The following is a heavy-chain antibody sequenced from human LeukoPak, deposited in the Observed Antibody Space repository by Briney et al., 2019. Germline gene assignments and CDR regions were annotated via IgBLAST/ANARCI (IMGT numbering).Heavy chain of an antibody. J-gene: IGHJ4*02. D-gene: IGHD4-23*01. V-gene: IGHV4-30-2*05. CDR3: ASNGGNHPFDY. CDR1: GGSISSGGYS. Sequence: SETLSLTCAVSGGSISSGGYSWSWIRQPPGKGLEWIGYIYHSGSTYYNPSLKSRVTISVDTSKNQFSLKLSSVTAADTAVYYCASNGGNHPFDYWGQGTLVTVSS. CDR2: IYHSGST.